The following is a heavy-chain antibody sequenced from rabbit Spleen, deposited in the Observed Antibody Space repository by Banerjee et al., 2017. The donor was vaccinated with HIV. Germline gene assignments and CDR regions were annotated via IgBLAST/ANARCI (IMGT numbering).Heavy chain of an antibody. D-gene: IGHD1-1*01. CDR1: GFSFSDRYY. V-gene: IGHV1S45*01. CDR2: IYIGSDSA. J-gene: IGHJ2*01. CDR3: ARNYVNAFDP. Sequence: QEQLVESGGGLVQPEGSLTLTCTASGFSFSDRYYMSWVRQAPGKGLEWIGYIYIGSDSAYYASWAKGRFTISKSSSTTMSLKMTSLTAADTATYFCARNYVNAFDPWGPGTLVTVS.